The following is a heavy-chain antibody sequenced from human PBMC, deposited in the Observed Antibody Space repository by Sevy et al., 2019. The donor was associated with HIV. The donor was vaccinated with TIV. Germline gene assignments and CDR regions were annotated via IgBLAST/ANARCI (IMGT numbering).Heavy chain of an antibody. CDR2: LSDSGVST. CDR3: ARDRATSATGTLFDY. Sequence: GGSLRLSCAASGFTSSSYAMSWVRQPPGRGLKWVSTLSDSGVSTYYADSVKGRFTISRDNSKNILYLQMNSLRAEDTAVYYCARDRATSATGTLFDYWGQGTLVTVSS. D-gene: IGHD3-9*01. J-gene: IGHJ4*02. CDR1: GFTSSSYA. V-gene: IGHV3-23*01.